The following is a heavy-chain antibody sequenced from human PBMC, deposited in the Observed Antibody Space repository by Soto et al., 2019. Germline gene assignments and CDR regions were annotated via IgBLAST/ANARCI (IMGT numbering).Heavy chain of an antibody. Sequence: ASVKVSCKAFGYTFTAYNIHWLRQAPGQGLEWMGWINAGNGNTKYSQKFQGRVTITRDTSASTAYMELSSLRSEDTAVYYCTRGELVPDYWGQGTLVTVSS. CDR2: INAGNGNT. D-gene: IGHD6-13*01. V-gene: IGHV1-3*01. J-gene: IGHJ4*02. CDR3: TRGELVPDY. CDR1: GYTFTAYN.